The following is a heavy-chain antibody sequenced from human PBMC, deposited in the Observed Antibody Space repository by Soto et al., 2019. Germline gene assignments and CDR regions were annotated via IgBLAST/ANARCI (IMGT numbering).Heavy chain of an antibody. CDR1: GRSFSGYY. J-gene: IGHJ4*02. D-gene: IGHD2-15*01. Sequence: QVQLQQWGAGLLKPSETLSLTCAVYGRSFSGYYWSWSHQLPGKGLEWIGEINHSGSTNCNPSLKSRVTISVDTSKHQFSLKLSSVTAADTAVYYCARAAPRYCSGGNCYSGRYYWGQGTLVTVSS. CDR2: INHSGST. V-gene: IGHV4-34*01. CDR3: ARAAPRYCSGGNCYSGRYY.